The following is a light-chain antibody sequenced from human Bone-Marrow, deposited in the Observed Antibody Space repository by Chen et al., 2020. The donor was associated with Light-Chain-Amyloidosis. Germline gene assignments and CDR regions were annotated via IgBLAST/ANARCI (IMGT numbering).Light chain of an antibody. CDR1: QSVSSSH. CDR2: GAT. CDR3: QQYGTSPLT. J-gene: IGKJ4*01. Sequence: EIVLTQSPGTLSLSPGERATLSCRASQSVSSSHLAWYQQKLGQAPRLLIYGATSRATGIPDRFSGSGSVTDVTLTISRLDPEDFAVYYCQQYGTSPLTFGGGTKVEIQ. V-gene: IGKV3-20*01.